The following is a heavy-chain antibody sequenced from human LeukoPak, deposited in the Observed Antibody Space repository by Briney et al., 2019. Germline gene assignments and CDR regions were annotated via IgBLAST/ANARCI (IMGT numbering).Heavy chain of an antibody. CDR1: GGSFNNYY. V-gene: IGHV4-59*01. CDR3: ARVGAVTANFWAMDV. Sequence: PSETLPLTCTVSGGSFNNYYWTWIRQPPGKGLEWLGYISHRGSTTYHPSLNSRVTISLDTSKSQFSLRLTSVTAADTAVYYCARVGAVTANFWAMDVWGQGTTVTVSS. D-gene: IGHD2-21*02. CDR2: ISHRGST. J-gene: IGHJ6*02.